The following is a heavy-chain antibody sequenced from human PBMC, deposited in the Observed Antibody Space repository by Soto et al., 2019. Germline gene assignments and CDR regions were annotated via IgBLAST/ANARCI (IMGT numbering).Heavy chain of an antibody. CDR1: GFTFGSYG. CDR3: AKAYYYDSSGYSDY. D-gene: IGHD3-22*01. CDR2: ISYDGSNK. Sequence: GGSLRLSCAASGFTFGSYGMHWVRQAPGKGLEWVAVISYDGSNKYYADSVKGRFTISRDNSKNTLYLQMNSLRAEDTAVYYCAKAYYYDSSGYSDYWGQGTLVTVSS. J-gene: IGHJ4*02. V-gene: IGHV3-30*18.